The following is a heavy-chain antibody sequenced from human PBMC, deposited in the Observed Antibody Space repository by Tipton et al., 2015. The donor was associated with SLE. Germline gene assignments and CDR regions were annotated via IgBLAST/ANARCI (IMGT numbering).Heavy chain of an antibody. CDR3: VKDRSGDLVGGHEAFDI. Sequence: SLRLSCAASGLTFHIYAMTWVRQAPGRGLEWVSGISGSGDSMYYADSARGRFTISRDNSKNTLYLQMNSLRADDTAVYYCVKDRSGDLVGGHEAFDIWVQGTVVTVSS. V-gene: IGHV3-23*01. CDR2: ISGSGDSM. J-gene: IGHJ3*02. D-gene: IGHD1-26*01. CDR1: GLTFHIYA.